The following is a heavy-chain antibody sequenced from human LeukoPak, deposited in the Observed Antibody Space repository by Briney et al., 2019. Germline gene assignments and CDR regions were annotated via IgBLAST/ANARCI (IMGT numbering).Heavy chain of an antibody. V-gene: IGHV3-21*01. CDR3: AGNYDSSW. D-gene: IGHD3-22*01. J-gene: IGHJ4*02. Sequence: PGGSLRLSCEASGFSFSSYNMDWVRQTPGKGLEWISSITTSSTYTFYADSVKGRFTISRDNARNSLYLQMNSLRAEDTAVYYCAGNYDSSWWGQGTLVTVSS. CDR2: ITTSSTYT. CDR1: GFSFSSYN.